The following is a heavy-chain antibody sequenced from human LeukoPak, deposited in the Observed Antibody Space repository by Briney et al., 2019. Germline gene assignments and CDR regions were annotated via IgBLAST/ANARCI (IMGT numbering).Heavy chain of an antibody. CDR3: ARAVDTAMVTSWFDP. J-gene: IGHJ5*02. D-gene: IGHD5-18*01. CDR1: GYTFTGYY. V-gene: IGHV1-18*04. CDR2: IIPIFGTA. Sequence: ASVKVSCKASGYTFTGYYMHWVRQAPGQGLEWMGGIIPIFGTANYAQKLQGRVTMTTDTSTSTAYMELRSLRSDDTAVYYCARAVDTAMVTSWFDPWGQGTLVTVSS.